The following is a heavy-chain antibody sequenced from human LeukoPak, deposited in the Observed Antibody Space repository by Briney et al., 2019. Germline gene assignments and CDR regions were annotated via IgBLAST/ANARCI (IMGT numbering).Heavy chain of an antibody. D-gene: IGHD4-17*01. Sequence: SETLSLTCAVYGGSFSGYYWSWIRQPPGKGLEWIGEINHSGSTNYNPSLKSRVTISVDTSKNQFSLKLSSVTAADTAVYYCARLGTYGDYAVDYWGQGTLVTVSS. V-gene: IGHV4-34*01. CDR3: ARLGTYGDYAVDY. J-gene: IGHJ4*02. CDR1: GGSFSGYY. CDR2: INHSGST.